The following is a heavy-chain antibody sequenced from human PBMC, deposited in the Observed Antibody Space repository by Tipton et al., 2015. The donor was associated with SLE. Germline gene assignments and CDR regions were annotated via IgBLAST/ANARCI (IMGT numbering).Heavy chain of an antibody. Sequence: TLSLTCAVSGGSFSGYHWTWIRQPPGQGLAWIGEIADTGRPNYTPSLKSRVTISLDTSKIQFSRILNSLTAADTAVYSCARGPVQRWPPGASWGQGTSVTVSS. CDR1: GGSFSGYH. CDR3: ARGPVQRWPPGAS. CDR2: IADTGRP. J-gene: IGHJ5*01. D-gene: IGHD6-19*01. V-gene: IGHV4-34*01.